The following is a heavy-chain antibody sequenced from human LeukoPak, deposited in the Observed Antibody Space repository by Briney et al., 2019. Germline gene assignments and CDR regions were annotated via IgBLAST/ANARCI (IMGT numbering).Heavy chain of an antibody. D-gene: IGHD3-10*01. Sequence: GGTLRLPCAASGFTYSSYATSWVRHAPGKGLEWVSAISGSGGSTYYADSVKCRYTISRDNYNNTQYLQMTSLRAEDTDVYYCAKELLLWCSSYDYYYGMDVWGQGTTVTVSS. J-gene: IGHJ6*02. CDR3: AKELLLWCSSYDYYYGMDV. V-gene: IGHV3-23*01. CDR1: GFTYSSYA. CDR2: ISGSGGST.